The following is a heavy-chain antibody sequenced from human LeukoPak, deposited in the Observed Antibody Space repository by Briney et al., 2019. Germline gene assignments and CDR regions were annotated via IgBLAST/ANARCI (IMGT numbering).Heavy chain of an antibody. Sequence: SETLSLTCAVSGGSISSSNWWSWVRQPPGKGLEWIGEIYHSGSTNYNPSLKSRVTISVDKSKNQFSLKLSSVTAADTAVYYCAREVITIYPIRCGMDVWGQGTTVTVSS. V-gene: IGHV4-4*02. CDR1: GGSISSSNW. D-gene: IGHD3-3*01. CDR3: AREVITIYPIRCGMDV. CDR2: IYHSGST. J-gene: IGHJ6*02.